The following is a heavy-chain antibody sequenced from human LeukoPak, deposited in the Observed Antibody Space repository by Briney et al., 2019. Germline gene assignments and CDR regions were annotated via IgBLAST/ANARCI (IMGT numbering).Heavy chain of an antibody. Sequence: GGSLRLSCAASGFTFSSYSMNWVRQAPGKGLEWVSSISSSSSYIYYADSVKGRFTISRDNAKNSLYLQMNSLRAEDTAVYYCARDLSGPRRSHYYYMDVWGKGTTVTVSS. CDR3: ARDLSGPRRSHYYYMDV. CDR1: GFTFSSYS. V-gene: IGHV3-21*01. J-gene: IGHJ6*03. D-gene: IGHD5-12*01. CDR2: ISSSSSYI.